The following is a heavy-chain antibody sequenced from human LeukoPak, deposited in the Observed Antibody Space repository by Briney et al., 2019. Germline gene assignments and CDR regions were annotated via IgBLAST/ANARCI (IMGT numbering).Heavy chain of an antibody. CDR3: AKRGYSYYYMDV. V-gene: IGHV3-23*01. CDR1: GFTLSSYA. CDR2: ISGSGGST. J-gene: IGHJ6*03. D-gene: IGHD5-12*01. Sequence: GGSLRLSCAASGFTLSSYAMSWVRQAPGKGLEWVSAISGSGGSTYYADSVKGRFTISRDNSKNTLYLQMNSLRAEDTAVYYCAKRGYSYYYMDVWGKGTTVTVSS.